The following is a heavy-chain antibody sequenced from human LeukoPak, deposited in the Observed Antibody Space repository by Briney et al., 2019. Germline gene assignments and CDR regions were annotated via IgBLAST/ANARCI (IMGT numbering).Heavy chain of an antibody. CDR1: GFTFSSYS. J-gene: IGHJ4*02. Sequence: GGSLRLSCAASGFTFSSYSMNWVRQAPGQGLEWVSSISSSSSYIYYADLVKGRFTISRDNAKNSLYLQMNSLRAEDTAVYYCATLSGGLWYYFDYWGQGTLVTVSS. CDR2: ISSSSSYI. V-gene: IGHV3-21*01. CDR3: ATLSGGLWYYFDY. D-gene: IGHD3-10*01.